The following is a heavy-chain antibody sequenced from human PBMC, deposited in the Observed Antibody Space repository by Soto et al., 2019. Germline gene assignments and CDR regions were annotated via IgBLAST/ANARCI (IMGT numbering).Heavy chain of an antibody. J-gene: IGHJ3*02. V-gene: IGHV1-46*03. CDR3: ARGSEDIVLMVYEGDAFDI. D-gene: IGHD2-8*01. Sequence: ASVKVSCKASGYTFTSYYMHWVRQAPGQGLEWMGIINPSGGSTSYAQKFQGRVTMTRDRSTSTVYMELSSLRSEDTAVYYCARGSEDIVLMVYEGDAFDIWGQGTMVTVSS. CDR1: GYTFTSYY. CDR2: INPSGGST.